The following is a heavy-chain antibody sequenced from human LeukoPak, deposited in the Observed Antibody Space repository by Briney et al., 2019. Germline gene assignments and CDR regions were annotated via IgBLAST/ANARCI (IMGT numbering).Heavy chain of an antibody. J-gene: IGHJ4*02. CDR1: GFTFSSYW. V-gene: IGHV3-7*01. CDR2: IKQDGSEK. CDR3: ARDSSYCSGGSCYSIWSDY. Sequence: PGGSLRLSCAASGFTFSSYWMSWVRQAPGKGLEWVANIKQDGSEKYYVDSVKGRFTISRDNAKNSLYLQMNSLRAEDTAVYYCARDSSYCSGGSCYSIWSDYWGQGTLVTVSS. D-gene: IGHD2-15*01.